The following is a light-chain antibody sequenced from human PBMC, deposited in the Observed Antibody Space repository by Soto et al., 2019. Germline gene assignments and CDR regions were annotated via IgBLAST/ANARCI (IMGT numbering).Light chain of an antibody. CDR1: ESISNW. CDR3: QQYKSYSYT. V-gene: IGKV1-5*01. Sequence: DIQMTQSPSILSASVGDRVAITCRASESISNWLAWYQKKPGKAPKVLIYDASRLQSGVPERFSGSGSGTEFTLTISSLQADDIATYYCQQYKSYSYTFGQGTNLEI. J-gene: IGKJ2*01. CDR2: DAS.